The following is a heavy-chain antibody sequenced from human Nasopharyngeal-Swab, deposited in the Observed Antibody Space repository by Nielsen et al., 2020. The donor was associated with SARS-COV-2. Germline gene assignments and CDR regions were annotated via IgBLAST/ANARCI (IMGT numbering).Heavy chain of an antibody. D-gene: IGHD1-20*01. Sequence: PGKGLEWIGSIYHSGSTYYNPSLKSRVTISVDTSKNQFSLKLNSATAADTAVYYCARVSVMYNWKGVVDYWGQGTLVTVSS. CDR3: ARVSVMYNWKGVVDY. CDR2: IYHSGST. V-gene: IGHV4-38-2*02. J-gene: IGHJ4*02.